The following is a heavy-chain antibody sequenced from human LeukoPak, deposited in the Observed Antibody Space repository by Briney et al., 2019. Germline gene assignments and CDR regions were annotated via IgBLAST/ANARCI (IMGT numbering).Heavy chain of an antibody. CDR1: GFTFSSCW. J-gene: IGHJ4*02. Sequence: GGSLRLSCAASGFTFSSCWMHWVRQALGKGLVWVSRINSDGSSTSYADSVKGRFTISRDNAKNTLYLQMNSLRAEDTAVYYCARDPSGSYYRSEYYFDYWGQGTLVTVSS. V-gene: IGHV3-74*01. CDR3: ARDPSGSYYRSEYYFDY. D-gene: IGHD1-26*01. CDR2: INSDGSST.